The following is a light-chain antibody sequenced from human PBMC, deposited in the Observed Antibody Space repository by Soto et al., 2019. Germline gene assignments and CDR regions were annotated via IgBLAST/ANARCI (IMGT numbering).Light chain of an antibody. CDR2: DSS. J-gene: IGKJ4*01. Sequence: EIVLTQFPATLSLSPGDGATLSCRARQSVSNYLAWYQQKRGQAPRLLIYDSSNRATGIPARFSGSGSGTDFSLIISSLEPEDFAVYYCQQRSVWPLAFGGGTNVEIK. V-gene: IGKV3-11*01. CDR1: QSVSNY. CDR3: QQRSVWPLA.